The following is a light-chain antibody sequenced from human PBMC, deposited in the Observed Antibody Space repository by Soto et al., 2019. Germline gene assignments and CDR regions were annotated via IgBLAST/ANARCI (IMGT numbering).Light chain of an antibody. Sequence: QSVLTQHASVSGSPGQSFTISCTGTSSDVAAYNYVSWYQQHPGKAPKLMVYDVSNRPSGVSNRFSGSKSGNTASLTISGLQAEDEADYYCSSYTSGGNYVFGTGTKLTVL. CDR3: SSYTSGGNYV. V-gene: IGLV2-14*03. CDR2: DVS. J-gene: IGLJ1*01. CDR1: SSDVAAYNY.